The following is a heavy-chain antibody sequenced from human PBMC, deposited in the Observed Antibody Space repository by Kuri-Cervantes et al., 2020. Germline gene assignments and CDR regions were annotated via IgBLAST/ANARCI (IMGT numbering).Heavy chain of an antibody. V-gene: IGHV3-20*04. J-gene: IGHJ3*02. CDR1: GFAFSVYT. D-gene: IGHD3-3*01. CDR3: AKDISDFWSGPSPYAFDI. CDR2: INWNGGST. Sequence: GGSLRLSCAASGFAFSVYTMNWVRRTPGKGLEWVSGINWNGGSTGYADSVKGRFTISRDNAKNSLYLQMNSLRAEDTALYYCAKDISDFWSGPSPYAFDIWGQGTMVTVSS.